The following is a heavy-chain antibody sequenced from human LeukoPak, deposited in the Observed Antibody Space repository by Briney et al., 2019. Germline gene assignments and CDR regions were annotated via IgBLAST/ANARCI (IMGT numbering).Heavy chain of an antibody. Sequence: AGGSLRLSCAASGFTFSSYEMNWVRQAPGKGLEWVSYISSSGSTIYDADSVKGRFTISRDNAKNSLYLQMNSLRAEDTAVYYCARDPPPAVAGPYSYYYYGMDVWGQGTTVTVSS. CDR3: ARDPPPAVAGPYSYYYYGMDV. J-gene: IGHJ6*02. V-gene: IGHV3-48*03. CDR2: ISSSGSTI. CDR1: GFTFSSYE. D-gene: IGHD6-19*01.